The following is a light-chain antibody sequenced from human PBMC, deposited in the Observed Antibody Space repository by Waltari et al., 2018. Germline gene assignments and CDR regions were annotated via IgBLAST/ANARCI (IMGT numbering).Light chain of an antibody. V-gene: IGKV3-11*01. Sequence: DIVLTQSPAILSFSPGERATLSCRASQSVGTYLAWYQQRPGQSPRLLIYDASYRATGIPARFSGSGSETDFTLTISSLQPEDFAVYYCQQRRSWPLTFGGGTRVQI. CDR3: QQRRSWPLT. CDR2: DAS. J-gene: IGKJ4*01. CDR1: QSVGTY.